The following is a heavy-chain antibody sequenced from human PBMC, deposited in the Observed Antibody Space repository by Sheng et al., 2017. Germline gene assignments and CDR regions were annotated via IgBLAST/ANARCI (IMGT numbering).Heavy chain of an antibody. Sequence: QVQLVQSGAEVKKPGSSVRVSCKASGGNFKSYTISWLRQAPGQGLEWMGRIIPIVDTANYAQRFQDRVTITADISTSTAYMELTSLTSDDTAIYYCARGSASRLDYWGQGTLITVSS. D-gene: IGHD2-2*01. CDR1: GGNFKSYT. J-gene: IGHJ4*02. V-gene: IGHV1-69*08. CDR3: ARGSASRLDY. CDR2: IIPIVDTA.